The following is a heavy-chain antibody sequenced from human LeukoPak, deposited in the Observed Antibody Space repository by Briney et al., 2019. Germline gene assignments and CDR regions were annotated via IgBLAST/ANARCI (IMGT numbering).Heavy chain of an antibody. CDR3: ARISYYYDSSGYHYYFDY. D-gene: IGHD3-22*01. CDR2: IYYSGST. J-gene: IGHJ4*02. Sequence: SETLSLTCTVSGGSISSGGYYWSWIRQHPGKGLEWIGYIYYSGSTYYNPSLKNRVTISVDTSKNQFSLKLSSVTAADTAVYYCARISYYYDSSGYHYYFDYWGQGTLVTVSS. V-gene: IGHV4-31*03. CDR1: GGSISSGGYY.